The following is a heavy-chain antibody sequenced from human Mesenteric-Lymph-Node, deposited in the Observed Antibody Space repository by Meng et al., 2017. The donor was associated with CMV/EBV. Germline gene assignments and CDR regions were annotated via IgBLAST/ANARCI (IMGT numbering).Heavy chain of an antibody. CDR1: GFTFNSYG. V-gene: IGHV3-30*02. Sequence: GESLKISCAASGFTFNSYGMHWVRQGPGKGLEWMAFIQHDGSGERSVDFVKGRFTISRDNSKNTLYLQMNSLRAEDTAVYYCARDVMVYAIAYYYGMDVWGQGTTVTVSS. J-gene: IGHJ6*02. D-gene: IGHD2-8*01. CDR2: IQHDGSGE. CDR3: ARDVMVYAIAYYYGMDV.